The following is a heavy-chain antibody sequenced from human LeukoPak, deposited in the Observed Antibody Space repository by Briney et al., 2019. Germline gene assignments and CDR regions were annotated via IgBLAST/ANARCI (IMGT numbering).Heavy chain of an antibody. CDR2: ISAYNGNT. CDR1: GYTFTSYG. CDR3: ARDKQPRAGAAAGKGIDY. Sequence: ASVKVSCKASGYTFTSYGISWVRQAPGQGLEWMGWISAYNGNTNYAQKLQGRVTMTTDTSTSTAYMELRSLRSDDTAVYYCARDKQPRAGAAAGKGIDYWGQGTLVTVSS. V-gene: IGHV1-18*01. J-gene: IGHJ4*02. D-gene: IGHD6-13*01.